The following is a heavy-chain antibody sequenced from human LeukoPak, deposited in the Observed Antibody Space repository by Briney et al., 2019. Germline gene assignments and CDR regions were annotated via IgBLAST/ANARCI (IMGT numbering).Heavy chain of an antibody. D-gene: IGHD3-22*01. J-gene: IGHJ4*02. CDR3: ARDSDSRGYGEYYFDY. CDR2: INPSGGST. V-gene: IGHV1-46*01. CDR1: GYTFTSYY. Sequence: GASVKVSCKASGYTFTSYYMHWVRQAPGQGLEWMGRINPSGGSTSYAQKFQGRVTITRDTSTSTVYMERSSLRSEDTAVYYCARDSDSRGYGEYYFDYWGQGTLVSVSS.